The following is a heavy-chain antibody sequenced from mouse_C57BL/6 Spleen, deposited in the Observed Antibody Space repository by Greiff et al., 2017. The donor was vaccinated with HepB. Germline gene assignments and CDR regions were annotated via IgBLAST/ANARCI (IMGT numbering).Heavy chain of an antibody. CDR1: GYAFSSYW. CDR3: AAEWDCDGYFDY. D-gene: IGHD4-1*01. J-gene: IGHJ2*01. V-gene: IGHV1-82*01. CDR2: IYPGDGDT. Sequence: QVQLQQSGPELVKPGASVKISCKASGYAFSSYWMNWVKQRPGKGLEWIGRIYPGDGDTNYNGKFKGKATLTADKSSSTAYMQLSSLTSEDSAVYFCAAEWDCDGYFDYWGQGTTLTVSS.